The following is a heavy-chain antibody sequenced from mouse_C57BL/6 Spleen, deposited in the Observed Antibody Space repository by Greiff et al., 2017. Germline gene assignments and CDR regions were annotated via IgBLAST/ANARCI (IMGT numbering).Heavy chain of an antibody. V-gene: IGHV1-69*01. CDR2: IDPSDSYT. D-gene: IGHD1-1*01. CDR1: GYTFTSYW. CDR3: ARRQAKYFDY. Sequence: QVQLQQPGAELVMPGASVKLSCKASGYTFTSYWMHWVKQRPGQGLEWIGEIDPSDSYTNYNQKFKGKSTLTVDKSSSTAYMQLSRLTSEDSSVYYGARRQAKYFDYWGQGTTLTVSS. J-gene: IGHJ2*01.